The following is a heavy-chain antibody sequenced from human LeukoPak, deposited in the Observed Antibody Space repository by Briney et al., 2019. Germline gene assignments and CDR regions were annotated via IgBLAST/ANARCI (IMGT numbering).Heavy chain of an antibody. CDR1: GGSISSSSYY. J-gene: IGHJ4*02. CDR2: IYYSGST. CDR3: ARYSIVGATTVDY. Sequence: SETLSLTCTVSGGSISSSSYYWGWIRQPPGKGLEWIGSIYYSGSTYYNPSLKSRVTISVDTSKNQFSLKLSSVTAADTAVYYCARYSIVGATTVDYWGQGTLVTVSS. V-gene: IGHV4-39*01. D-gene: IGHD1-26*01.